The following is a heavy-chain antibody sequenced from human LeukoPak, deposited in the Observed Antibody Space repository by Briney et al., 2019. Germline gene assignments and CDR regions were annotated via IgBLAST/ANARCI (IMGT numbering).Heavy chain of an antibody. CDR1: GYTFTSYY. CDR3: ASSLYTSVAYDY. D-gene: IGHD3-16*02. Sequence: ASVKVSCKASGYTFTSYYMHWVRQAPGQGLEWMGIINPSGGSTSYAQKFQSRVTMTRDTSTSTVYMELSSLRSEDTAVYYCASSLYTSVAYDYWGQGTLVTVSS. CDR2: INPSGGST. V-gene: IGHV1-46*01. J-gene: IGHJ4*02.